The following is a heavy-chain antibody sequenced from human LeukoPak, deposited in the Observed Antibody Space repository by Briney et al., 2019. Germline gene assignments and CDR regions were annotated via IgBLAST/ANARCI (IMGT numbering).Heavy chain of an antibody. CDR3: ARDTKATMVRGTAFDI. CDR2: VSSSSSYT. J-gene: IGHJ3*02. Sequence: GGSLRLSCAASGFTFSDYYMSWIRQAPGKGLEWVSYVSSSSSYTNYADSVKGRFTISRDNAKNSLYLQVNSLRAEDTAVYYCARDTKATMVRGTAFDIWGQGTMVTVSS. V-gene: IGHV3-11*06. CDR1: GFTFSDYY. D-gene: IGHD3-10*01.